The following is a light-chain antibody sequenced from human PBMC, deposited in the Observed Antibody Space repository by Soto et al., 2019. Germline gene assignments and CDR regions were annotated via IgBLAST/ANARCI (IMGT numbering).Light chain of an antibody. CDR1: SSNIGSNH. CDR2: RSD. Sequence: QSVLTQPPSTSGTAGQRVTISCSGSSSNIGSNHVYWYQQFPGMAPKLLMYRSDQRPTGVPDRFSGSKSGTSASLAISGLRSDDEAYYYCSARDDSLSGVVFGGGTKLTVL. V-gene: IGLV1-47*01. J-gene: IGLJ2*01. CDR3: SARDDSLSGVV.